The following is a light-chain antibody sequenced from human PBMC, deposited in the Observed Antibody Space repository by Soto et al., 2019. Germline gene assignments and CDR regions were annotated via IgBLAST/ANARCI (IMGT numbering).Light chain of an antibody. CDR3: QQRSNWPP. J-gene: IGKJ3*01. V-gene: IGKV3-11*01. CDR1: QSVSSY. Sequence: EIVLTQSPATLSLSPGERATLSCRASQSVSSYLDWYQQKPGQAPRLLIYDASNRATGIPARFSGSGSGTDFTLTISSLEPEDFAVYDCQQRSNWPPFGPGTKVDIK. CDR2: DAS.